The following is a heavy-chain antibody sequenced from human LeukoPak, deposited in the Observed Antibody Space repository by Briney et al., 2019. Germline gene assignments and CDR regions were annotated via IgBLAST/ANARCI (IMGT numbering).Heavy chain of an antibody. V-gene: IGHV3-66*01. Sequence: QTGGSLRLSCAASGFIFSDYWMSWVRQAPGKGLEGVSVIYSGGSTYYADSVKGRFTISRDNSKNSLYLQMNSLKAEDTAVYYCARGVPAAIGYFQHWGQGTLVTVSS. CDR1: GFIFSDYW. D-gene: IGHD2-2*02. CDR2: IYSGGST. CDR3: ARGVPAAIGYFQH. J-gene: IGHJ1*01.